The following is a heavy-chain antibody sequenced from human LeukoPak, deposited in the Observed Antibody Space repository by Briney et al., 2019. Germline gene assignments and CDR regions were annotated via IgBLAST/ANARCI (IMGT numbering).Heavy chain of an antibody. CDR1: GFTFSSYA. CDR3: ARTNYYYYGMDV. CDR2: ISSNGGST. Sequence: GGSLRLSCAASGFTFSSYAMHWVRQAPGKGLEYVSAISSNGGSTYYANSVKGRFTISRDNSKNTLYLQMNSLRAEDTAVYYCARTNYYYYGMDVWGQGATVTVSS. V-gene: IGHV3-64*01. J-gene: IGHJ6*02.